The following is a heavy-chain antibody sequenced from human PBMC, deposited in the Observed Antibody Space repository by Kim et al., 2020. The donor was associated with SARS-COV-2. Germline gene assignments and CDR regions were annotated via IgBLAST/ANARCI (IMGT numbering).Heavy chain of an antibody. Sequence: YRWYYEYAPTVKGRLTISPDTTKNQFSLHLNSVTPGDTAIYYCVSYHFDYWGQGTLVTVSS. V-gene: IGHV6-1*01. CDR2: YRWYY. CDR3: VSYHFDY. J-gene: IGHJ4*02.